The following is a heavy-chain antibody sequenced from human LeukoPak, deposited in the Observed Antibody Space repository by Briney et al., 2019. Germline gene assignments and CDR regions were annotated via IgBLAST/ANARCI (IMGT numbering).Heavy chain of an antibody. CDR1: GYTFTSYG. CDR2: ISAYNGNT. J-gene: IGHJ3*02. CDR3: ARNHYDILTGYSRDHDAFDI. D-gene: IGHD3-9*01. V-gene: IGHV1-18*01. Sequence: ASVKVSCKASGYTFTSYGISWVRQAPGQGLEWMGWISAYNGNTNYAQKLQGRVTMTTDTSTSTAYMELRSLGSDDTAVYYCARNHYDILTGYSRDHDAFDIWGQGTMVTVSS.